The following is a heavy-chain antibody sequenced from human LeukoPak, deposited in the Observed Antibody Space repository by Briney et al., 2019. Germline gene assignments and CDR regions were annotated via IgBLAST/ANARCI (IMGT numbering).Heavy chain of an antibody. J-gene: IGHJ6*02. D-gene: IGHD4-17*01. CDR2: INHSGST. V-gene: IGHV4-34*01. CDR1: GGSFSGYY. CDR3: ARFSATSSPVTQGLSGYYGMDV. Sequence: NPSETLSLTCAVYGGSFSGYYWSWIRQPPGKGLEWIGEINHSGSTNYNPSLKSLVTISVGTSKNQFSLKLSSVTAADTAVYYCARFSATSSPVTQGLSGYYGMDVWGQGTTVTVSS.